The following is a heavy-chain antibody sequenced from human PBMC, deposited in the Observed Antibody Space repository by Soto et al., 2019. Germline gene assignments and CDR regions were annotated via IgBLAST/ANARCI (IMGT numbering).Heavy chain of an antibody. Sequence: EVQLVESGGGLVQPGGSLRLSCAASGFTFSTFSMNWVRQTPGKGLEWVSYISVSSATILYADSVKGRFTISRDNAKNSLYLEMTSLRDDDTAVYYCARDGATTGHWDFWGQGVLVSVSA. CDR3: ARDGATTGHWDF. V-gene: IGHV3-48*02. CDR2: ISVSSATI. J-gene: IGHJ4*02. CDR1: GFTFSTFS. D-gene: IGHD4-17*01.